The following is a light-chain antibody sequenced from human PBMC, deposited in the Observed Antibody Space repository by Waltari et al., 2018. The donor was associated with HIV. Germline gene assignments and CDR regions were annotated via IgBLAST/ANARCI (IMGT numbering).Light chain of an antibody. J-gene: IGLJ3*02. Sequence: QSALTQPASVSGSPGQSITISCTGTSSDVCDYNYVSWFQQHPGKVPKLLIYEVSNRPSGVSYRFSGSKSGNTASLTISGLQAEDEADYYCASYTSTSARVFGGGTKVTVL. V-gene: IGLV2-14*01. CDR2: EVS. CDR1: SSDVCDYNY. CDR3: ASYTSTSARV.